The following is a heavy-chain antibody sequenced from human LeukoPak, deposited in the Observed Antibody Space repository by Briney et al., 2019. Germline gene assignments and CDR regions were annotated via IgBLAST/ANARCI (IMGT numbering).Heavy chain of an antibody. CDR3: ARTGGYDYHIDH. V-gene: IGHV4-4*07. CDR1: GVSISSYY. D-gene: IGHD5-12*01. Sequence: SETLSLTCSVSGVSISSYYWSWVRQTAGKGLEWIGRIYISGTTNYNPSLNSRVTMSIDTSKNQFSLKLTSVTAAGTGVYYCARTGGYDYHIDHWGQGTQVTVSS. CDR2: IYISGTT. J-gene: IGHJ4*02.